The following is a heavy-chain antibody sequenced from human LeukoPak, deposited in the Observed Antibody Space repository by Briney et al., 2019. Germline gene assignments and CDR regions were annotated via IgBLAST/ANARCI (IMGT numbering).Heavy chain of an antibody. Sequence: ASVKVCCKASGYTFTSYGISWVRQAPGQGLEWMGWISAYNGNTNYAQKLQGRVTMTTDTSTSTACMELRGLRSDDTAMYYGARGVGITVADSFDPWGQGTLVTVSS. D-gene: IGHD6-13*01. CDR2: ISAYNGNT. V-gene: IGHV1-18*01. J-gene: IGHJ5*02. CDR3: ARGVGITVADSFDP. CDR1: GYTFTSYG.